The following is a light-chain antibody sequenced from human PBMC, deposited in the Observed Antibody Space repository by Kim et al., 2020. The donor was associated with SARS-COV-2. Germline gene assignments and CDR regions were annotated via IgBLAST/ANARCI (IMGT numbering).Light chain of an antibody. CDR3: QVYNSSSDHRVV. Sequence: FSWGGNGIGSTSVGGSQRTSGQAPVLFIFYEIDRPARIPERFSGSNSGNTATMTISRVEAGDEADYYCQVYNSSSDHRVVFGGGTKVTVL. CDR2: YEI. V-gene: IGLV3-21*04. CDR1: GIGSTS. J-gene: IGLJ2*01.